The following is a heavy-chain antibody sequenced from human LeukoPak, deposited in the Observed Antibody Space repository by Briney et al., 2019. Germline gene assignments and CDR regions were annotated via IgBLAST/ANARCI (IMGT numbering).Heavy chain of an antibody. CDR1: GFTFSSYW. V-gene: IGHV3-7*01. J-gene: IGHJ6*03. CDR3: SSGAAPTAPYYYYYMDV. D-gene: IGHD6-6*01. CDR2: IKQDGSEK. Sequence: GGSLRLSCAASGFTFSSYWMSWVRQAPGKGLEWVANIKQDGSEKYYVDSVKGRFTISRDNAKNSLYLQMNSLRAEDTAVYYCSSGAAPTAPYYYYYMDVWGKGTTVTVSS.